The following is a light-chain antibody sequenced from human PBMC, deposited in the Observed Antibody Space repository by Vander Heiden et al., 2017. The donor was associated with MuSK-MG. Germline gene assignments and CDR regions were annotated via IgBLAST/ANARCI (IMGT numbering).Light chain of an antibody. Sequence: IVLTQPPGTLSLSPGETATLSGRASQRVSSSYFAWYQQKPGQAPRLLIYCASSRATGIPDRFSGSGSGTDFTLTISRLEPEDVAVYYCQQYGSSPTFGQGTRVE. CDR3: QQYGSSPT. CDR2: CAS. CDR1: QRVSSSY. V-gene: IGKV3-20*01. J-gene: IGKJ5*01.